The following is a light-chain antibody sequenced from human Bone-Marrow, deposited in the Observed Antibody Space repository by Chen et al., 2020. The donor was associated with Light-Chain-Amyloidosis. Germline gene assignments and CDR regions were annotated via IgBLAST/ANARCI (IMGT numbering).Light chain of an antibody. CDR1: SGSIATNY. CDR2: EDD. V-gene: IGLV6-57*01. Sequence: NFMLTQPHSVSESPVKTVIISCTRSSGSIATNYVQWYQQRPGSSPTTAIYEDDQRPSGVPDRFSGSIERSSNSASLTIAGLKTEEEADYCCQSYQSGGQGVFGGGTKLTVL. CDR3: QSYQSGGQGV. J-gene: IGLJ3*02.